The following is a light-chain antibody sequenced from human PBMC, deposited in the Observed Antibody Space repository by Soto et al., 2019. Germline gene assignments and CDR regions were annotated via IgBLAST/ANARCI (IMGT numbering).Light chain of an antibody. CDR3: QQDNNWPPWT. Sequence: EIVMTQSPATLSVSPGERATLSCRASQSVSSNLAWYQQKPGQAPRLLIYGPSTRATGIPARFSGSGSGTEFTLTISSLQSEGFAVYYCQQDNNWPPWTFGPGTKGEIK. CDR1: QSVSSN. J-gene: IGKJ1*01. CDR2: GPS. V-gene: IGKV3-15*01.